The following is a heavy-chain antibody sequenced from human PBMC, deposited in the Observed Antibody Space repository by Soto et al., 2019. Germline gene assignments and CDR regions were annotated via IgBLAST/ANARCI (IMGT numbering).Heavy chain of an antibody. D-gene: IGHD2-15*01. CDR3: ARGAYAEDIVVVVAARKPFPNWFDP. CDR1: GGSISSGDYY. J-gene: IGHJ5*02. Sequence: QVQLQESGPGLVKPSQTLSLTCTVSGGSISSGDYYWSWIRQPPGKGLEWIGYIYYSGSTYYNPSLKSRVTISVDTSKNQFSLKLSSVTAADTAVYYCARGAYAEDIVVVVAARKPFPNWFDPWGQGTLVTVSS. V-gene: IGHV4-30-4*01. CDR2: IYYSGST.